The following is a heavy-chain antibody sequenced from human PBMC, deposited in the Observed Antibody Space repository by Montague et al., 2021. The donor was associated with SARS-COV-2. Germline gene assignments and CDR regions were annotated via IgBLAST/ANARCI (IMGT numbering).Heavy chain of an antibody. J-gene: IGHJ6*02. CDR2: ISYDGSNK. Sequence: SLRLSCAASGFTFSSYAMHWVRQAPGKGLEWVAVISYDGSNKYYADSVKGRFTISRDSSKNTLYLQMNSLRAEDTAVYYCARDEVPPYNWNDAGFYYYGMDVWGQGTTVTVSS. CDR3: ARDEVPPYNWNDAGFYYYGMDV. V-gene: IGHV3-30-3*01. CDR1: GFTFSSYA. D-gene: IGHD1-1*01.